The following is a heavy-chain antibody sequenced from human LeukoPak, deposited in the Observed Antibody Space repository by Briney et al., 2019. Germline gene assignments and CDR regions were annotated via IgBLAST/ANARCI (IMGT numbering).Heavy chain of an antibody. J-gene: IGHJ4*02. Sequence: GGSLRLSCAASGLTFSRHAMSWVRQAPGKGLEWVAGISSSGGVTYYLDSVKGRFTISRDNSKNTLYLQMNSLRAEDTAVYYCAKESAAVAGAPGDYWGQGTLVTVSS. CDR1: GLTFSRHA. D-gene: IGHD6-19*01. V-gene: IGHV3-23*01. CDR2: ISSSGGVT. CDR3: AKESAAVAGAPGDY.